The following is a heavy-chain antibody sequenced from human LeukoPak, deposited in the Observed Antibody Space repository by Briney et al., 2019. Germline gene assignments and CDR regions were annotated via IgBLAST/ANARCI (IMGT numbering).Heavy chain of an antibody. J-gene: IGHJ4*02. D-gene: IGHD4-17*01. Sequence: SETLSLTCAVYGGSFSNYYLSWVRQPPGKGLEWIGDVTHHGGTNYNPSLKSRVTISVDTSKNQFSLKLRSVAAADTAVYYCAPIFGDYSDFGSWGQGTLVTVSS. CDR1: GGSFSNYY. CDR2: VTHHGGT. V-gene: IGHV4-34*01. CDR3: APIFGDYSDFGS.